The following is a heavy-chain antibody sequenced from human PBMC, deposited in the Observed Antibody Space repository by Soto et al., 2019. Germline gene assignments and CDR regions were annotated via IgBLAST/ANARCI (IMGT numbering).Heavy chain of an antibody. CDR1: GGSISSYY. V-gene: IGHV4-59*01. Sequence: SETLSLTCTVSGGSISSYYWSWMRQAPGKGLEWIGYIYYSGSTNYNPSLKSRVTISVDTSKNQFSLKLSSVTAADTAVYYCARAPGGGTRYYYDSSGYYEFDYWGQGTLVTVS. CDR2: IYYSGST. D-gene: IGHD3-22*01. J-gene: IGHJ4*02. CDR3: ARAPGGGTRYYYDSSGYYEFDY.